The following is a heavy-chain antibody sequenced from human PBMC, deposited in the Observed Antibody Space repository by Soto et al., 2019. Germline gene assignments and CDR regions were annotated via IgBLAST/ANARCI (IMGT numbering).Heavy chain of an antibody. D-gene: IGHD1-26*01. Sequence: GGSLRLSCAASGFTFSSYSMSWVRQAPGKGLEWVSGFRSSGDGGTTYYADSVKGRFTISRDNSKNTLFLQMNSLRAEDTAIYYCARDFGSLGATIDYWGQGTLVTAPQ. CDR3: ARDFGSLGATIDY. CDR2: FRSSGDGGTT. V-gene: IGHV3-23*01. CDR1: GFTFSSYS. J-gene: IGHJ4*02.